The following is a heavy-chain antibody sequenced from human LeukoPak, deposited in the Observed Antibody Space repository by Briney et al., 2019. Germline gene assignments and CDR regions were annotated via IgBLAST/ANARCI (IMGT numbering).Heavy chain of an antibody. Sequence: GGSLRLSCAASGFTFSSYAMSWVRQAPGKGLEGVSSVSGSGSSTYYADSVKGRFTISRDNSKNTLYLQMNSLRAEDTAVYYCAKDQRGYGRIIDYWGQGTLVTISS. CDR3: AKDQRGYGRIIDY. CDR2: VSGSGSST. CDR1: GFTFSSYA. D-gene: IGHD3-10*01. J-gene: IGHJ4*02. V-gene: IGHV3-23*01.